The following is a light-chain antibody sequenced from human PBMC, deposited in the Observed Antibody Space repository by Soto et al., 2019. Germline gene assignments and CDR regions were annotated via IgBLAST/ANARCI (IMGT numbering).Light chain of an antibody. CDR2: GAS. CDR1: QSISSN. J-gene: IGKJ3*01. Sequence: IVMTQSPATLSVSPGQRATLSCRASQSISSNLAWYQQSPGQAPRLRIYGASTRATGVPARLSGSGSVTDFVLTISSLQSEAFAIYYCQQYNKWPLFTFGPGTRVEI. CDR3: QQYNKWPLFT. V-gene: IGKV3-15*01.